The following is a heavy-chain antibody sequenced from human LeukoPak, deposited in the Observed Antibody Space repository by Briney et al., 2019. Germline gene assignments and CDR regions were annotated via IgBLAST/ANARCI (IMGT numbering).Heavy chain of an antibody. V-gene: IGHV4-59*01. CDR2: IYYSGST. J-gene: IGHJ4*02. D-gene: IGHD3-22*01. CDR1: GGSISSYY. Sequence: PSETLSLTCTVSGGSISSYYWSWIRQPPGKGLEWIGYIYYSGSTNYNPSLKSRVTISVDTSKNQFSLKLSSVTAADTAVYHCARGDYYDSSGYYPFDYWGQGTLVTVSS. CDR3: ARGDYYDSSGYYPFDY.